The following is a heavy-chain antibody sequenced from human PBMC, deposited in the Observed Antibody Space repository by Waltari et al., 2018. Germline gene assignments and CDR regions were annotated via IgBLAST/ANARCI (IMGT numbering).Heavy chain of an antibody. CDR3: ARDRGFGGDYYYYGMDV. D-gene: IGHD3-10*01. Sequence: QVQLVQSGAEVKKPGSSVKVSCKASGGTFSSYAISWVRQAPGQGLEWMGGMIPIFGKANYGQKFQGRVTITAEESTSTAYMELSSLRSEDTAVYYCARDRGFGGDYYYYGMDVWGQGTTVTVSS. CDR1: GGTFSSYA. CDR2: MIPIFGKA. J-gene: IGHJ6*02. V-gene: IGHV1-69*01.